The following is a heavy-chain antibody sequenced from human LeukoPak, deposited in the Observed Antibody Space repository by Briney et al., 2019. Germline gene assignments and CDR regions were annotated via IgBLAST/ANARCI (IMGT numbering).Heavy chain of an antibody. V-gene: IGHV3-23*01. Sequence: GGSLRLSCAASGFNFSTYGMSWVRQAPGKGLEWVSAISGSGGSTYYADSVKGRFTISRDNSKNTLYLQMNSLRAEDTAVYYCARRPSMVRGVPRFFYYYMDVWGKGTTVTISS. CDR3: ARRPSMVRGVPRFFYYYMDV. J-gene: IGHJ6*03. D-gene: IGHD3-10*01. CDR1: GFNFSTYG. CDR2: ISGSGGST.